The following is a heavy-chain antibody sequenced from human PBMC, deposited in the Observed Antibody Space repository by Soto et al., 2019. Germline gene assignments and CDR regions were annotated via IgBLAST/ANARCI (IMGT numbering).Heavy chain of an antibody. CDR3: ARGLRGYSYGPIDY. V-gene: IGHV3-13*01. D-gene: IGHD5-18*01. CDR1: GFTFSSYD. CDR2: IGTAGDT. Sequence: EVQLVESGGGLVQPGGSLRLSCAASGFTFSSYDMHWVRQATGKGLEWVSAIGTAGDTYYPGSVKGRFTISRENAKNSLYLQMNRLRAEDTAVYYCARGLRGYSYGPIDYWGKGTLVTVSS. J-gene: IGHJ4*02.